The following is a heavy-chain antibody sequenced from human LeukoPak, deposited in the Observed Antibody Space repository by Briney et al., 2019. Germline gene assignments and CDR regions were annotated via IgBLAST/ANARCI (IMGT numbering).Heavy chain of an antibody. CDR2: IIGNGVST. J-gene: IGHJ4*02. CDR1: GFTFDVYG. D-gene: IGHD3-22*01. Sequence: PGGSLRHSCAPPGFTFDVYGTSWVRQAPGKGREWVSGIIGNGVSTGYADYVKGRVTISRDNAKNSLYLQMNSLRAEDTALYYCARDGYYDSSEDYWGQGTLVTVSS. CDR3: ARDGYYDSSEDY. V-gene: IGHV3-20*04.